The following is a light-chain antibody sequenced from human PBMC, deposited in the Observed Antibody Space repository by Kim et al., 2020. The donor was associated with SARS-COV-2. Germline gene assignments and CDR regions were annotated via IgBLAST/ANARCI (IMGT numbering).Light chain of an antibody. CDR2: AAS. CDR3: QQSYSTPRYT. Sequence: ATVGDRVNITCRASQSISSYLNWYQQEPGKAPKLLIYAASSLQSGVPSRFSGSGSGTDFTLTISSLQPEDFATYYCQQSYSTPRYTFGQGTKLEI. J-gene: IGKJ2*01. V-gene: IGKV1-39*01. CDR1: QSISSY.